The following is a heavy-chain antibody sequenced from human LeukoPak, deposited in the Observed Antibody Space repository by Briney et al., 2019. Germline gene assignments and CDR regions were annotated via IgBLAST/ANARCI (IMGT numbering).Heavy chain of an antibody. CDR2: ISGSGGST. J-gene: IGHJ3*02. V-gene: IGHV3-23*01. Sequence: GGSLRLSCAASGFTFSSYAMSWVRQAPGKGLEWVSAISGSGGSTYYADSVKGRFTISRDNSKNTLYLQMNSLRAEDTAVYYCAKWLGPARSPDTAMVLDAFDIWGQGTMVTVSS. CDR1: GFTFSSYA. D-gene: IGHD5-18*01. CDR3: AKWLGPARSPDTAMVLDAFDI.